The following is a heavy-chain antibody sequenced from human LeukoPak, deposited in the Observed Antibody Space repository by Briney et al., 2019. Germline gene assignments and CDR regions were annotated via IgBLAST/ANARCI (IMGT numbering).Heavy chain of an antibody. CDR3: AKGGYKYDSSGHNYFDY. D-gene: IGHD3-22*01. Sequence: GGSLRLSCAASGFTFTIYGMHWVRQAPGKGLEWVAVIAEDGKTTYYADSVKGRFTISRDNSKNTLFLQMNSLRAEDTAVYYCAKGGYKYDSSGHNYFDYWGQGTLVTVSS. V-gene: IGHV3-30*18. CDR1: GFTFTIYG. CDR2: IAEDGKTT. J-gene: IGHJ4*02.